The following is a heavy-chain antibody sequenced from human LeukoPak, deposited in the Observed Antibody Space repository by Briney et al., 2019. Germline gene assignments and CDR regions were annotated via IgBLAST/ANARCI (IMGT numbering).Heavy chain of an antibody. CDR3: AKSTLNYYDSSGHDAFDI. D-gene: IGHD3-22*01. V-gene: IGHV3-33*06. CDR1: GFTFSTYG. CDR2: IWYDGSNK. J-gene: IGHJ3*02. Sequence: QPGGSLRLSCAASGFTFSTYGMHWVRQAPGKGLEWVAVIWYDGSNKYYADSVKGRFTISRDNSKNTLYLQMNSLRAEHTAVYYRAKSTLNYYDSSGHDAFDIWGQGTMVTVSS.